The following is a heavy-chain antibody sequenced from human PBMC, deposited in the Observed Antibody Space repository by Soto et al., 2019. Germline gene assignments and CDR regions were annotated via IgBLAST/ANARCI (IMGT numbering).Heavy chain of an antibody. V-gene: IGHV4-59*01. CDR3: ARLTMATVGNWFDP. Sequence: VQLQESGPGLVKPSETLSLTCSVSGGSISSYYWSWIRQPPGKGLEWSGYIYYSGITNYNPSLKIRVTISVDTSKNHFSLKLSSVTAADTAVYYGARLTMATVGNWFDPWGQGTLVTVSS. CDR2: IYYSGIT. J-gene: IGHJ5*02. CDR1: GGSISSYY. D-gene: IGHD2-8*01.